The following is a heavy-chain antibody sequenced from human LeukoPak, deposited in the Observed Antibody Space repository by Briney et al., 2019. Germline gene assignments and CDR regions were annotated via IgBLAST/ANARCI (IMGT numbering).Heavy chain of an antibody. J-gene: IGHJ4*02. CDR1: GYSFTSYW. D-gene: IGHD6-13*01. CDR2: IYPEDSYT. CDR3: ARQLDSSSWYVGPFDY. V-gene: IGHV5-51*01. Sequence: GESLKISCKGSGYSFTSYWIAWVRQMPGKGLEWVGIIYPEDSYTRSSPSFQGQVTISADKSISTAYLQWSSLKASDTAMYYCARQLDSSSWYVGPFDYWGQGTLVTVSS.